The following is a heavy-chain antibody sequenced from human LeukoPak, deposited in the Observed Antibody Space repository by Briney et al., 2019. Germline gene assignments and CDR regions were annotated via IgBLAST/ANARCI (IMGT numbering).Heavy chain of an antibody. CDR2: IYYSGGT. J-gene: IGHJ4*02. CDR3: ARDGVTAYY. CDR1: GGSVSSGSYY. D-gene: IGHD2-21*02. Sequence: SETLSLTCTVSGGSVSSGSYYWSWIRQPPGKGLEWIGYIYYSGGTNYNPSLKSRVTISVDTSKNQFSLKLSSVTAADTAVYYCARDGVTAYYWGQGTLVTVSS. V-gene: IGHV4-61*01.